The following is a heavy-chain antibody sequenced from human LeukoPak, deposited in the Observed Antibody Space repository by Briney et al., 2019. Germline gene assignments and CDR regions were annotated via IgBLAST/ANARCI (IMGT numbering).Heavy chain of an antibody. D-gene: IGHD3-10*01. Sequence: GGSLRLSCAASGFSFSSYAMSWVRQAPGKGLEWVSVISGPGVNVYYADSVKGRFTISRDNSRNTLYLQMNSPRAEDTAVYYCARDSGAGKYYYGSGSYYAAYYFDYWGQGTLVTVSS. V-gene: IGHV3-23*01. CDR1: GFSFSSYA. CDR3: ARDSGAGKYYYGSGSYYAAYYFDY. CDR2: ISGPGVNV. J-gene: IGHJ4*02.